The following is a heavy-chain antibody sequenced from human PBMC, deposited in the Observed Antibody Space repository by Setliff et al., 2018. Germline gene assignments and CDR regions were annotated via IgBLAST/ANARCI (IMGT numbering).Heavy chain of an antibody. V-gene: IGHV3-21*01. J-gene: IGHJ3*02. D-gene: IGHD6-25*01. CDR2: ISPSSIYI. CDR1: GFRFSTFD. Sequence: GGSLRLSCAASGFRFSTFDMNWVRQAPGKGLEWVSSISPSSIYIYYADSVKGRFTISRDNAKNSLYLQMNSLGAEDTAVYYCARSPANGGHDAFDIWGQGTMVTVSS. CDR3: ARSPANGGHDAFDI.